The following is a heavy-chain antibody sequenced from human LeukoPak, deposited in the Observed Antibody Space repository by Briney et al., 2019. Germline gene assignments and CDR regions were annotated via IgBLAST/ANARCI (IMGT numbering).Heavy chain of an antibody. CDR2: IYYSGST. Sequence: SETLSLTCTVSGGSISSSSYYWGWIRQPPGKGLEWIGSIYYSGSTYYNPSLKSRVTISVDTSKNQFSLKLSPVTAADTAVYYCARRTYSSSWPLPDYWGQGTLVTVSS. D-gene: IGHD6-13*01. J-gene: IGHJ4*02. CDR3: ARRTYSSSWPLPDY. CDR1: GGSISSSSYY. V-gene: IGHV4-39*01.